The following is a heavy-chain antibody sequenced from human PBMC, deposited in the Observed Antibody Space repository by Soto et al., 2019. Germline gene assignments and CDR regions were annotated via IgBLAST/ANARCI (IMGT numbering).Heavy chain of an antibody. J-gene: IGHJ4*02. CDR1: GFTFSTCP. CDR3: ASSRGYDYYYLDY. CDR2: ISGSGGAT. V-gene: IGHV3-23*01. D-gene: IGHD5-12*01. Sequence: AGGSLRLSCAASGFTFSTCPMSWVRQAPGKGLEWVSVISGSGGATYYADSVKGRFTISRDNSKNTVYLQMISLRAEDTAVYYCASSRGYDYYYLDYWGQGIPVTVSS.